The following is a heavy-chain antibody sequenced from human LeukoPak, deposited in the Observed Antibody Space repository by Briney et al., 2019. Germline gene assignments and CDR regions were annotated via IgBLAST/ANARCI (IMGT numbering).Heavy chain of an antibody. V-gene: IGHV3-15*01. CDR2: IRSESDGGTT. CDR1: AITFSDAW. D-gene: IGHD3-10*01. CDR3: STDPYYGSGSYY. Sequence: GGSLRLSCVASAITFSDAWMTWVRQAPGKGLEWIGRIRSESDGGTTQYAAPVKGRFTISRDDSEKTVYLHMKSLRTDDTAVYYCSTDPYYGSGSYYWGQGTLVTVSS. J-gene: IGHJ4*02.